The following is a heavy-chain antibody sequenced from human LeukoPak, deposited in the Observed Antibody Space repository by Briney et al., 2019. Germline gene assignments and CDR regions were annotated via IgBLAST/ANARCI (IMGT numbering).Heavy chain of an antibody. J-gene: IGHJ2*01. V-gene: IGHV4-34*01. CDR1: GGSFSGYY. CDR3: ARVSVPEDFWFFDL. CDR2: INHSGSI. Sequence: SETLSLTCAVYGGSFSGYYWSWIRQPPGKGLEWIGEINHSGSINYNPSLKSRVTISIDTSKNQFSPKLNSVTAADTAVYYCARVSVPEDFWFFDLWGRGTLVTVSS. D-gene: IGHD3/OR15-3a*01.